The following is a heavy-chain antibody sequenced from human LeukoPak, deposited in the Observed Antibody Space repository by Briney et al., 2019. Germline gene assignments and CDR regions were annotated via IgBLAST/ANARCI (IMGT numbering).Heavy chain of an antibody. CDR2: ISSSSSYI. D-gene: IGHD6-13*01. CDR1: GFTFSSYA. CDR3: AREVAAAGFDY. Sequence: GGSLRLSCAASGFTFSSYAMSWVRQTPGKGLEWVSSISSSSSYIYYADSVKGRFTISRDNAKNSLYLQMNSLRAEDTAVYYCAREVAAAGFDYWGQGTLVTVSS. V-gene: IGHV3-21*01. J-gene: IGHJ4*02.